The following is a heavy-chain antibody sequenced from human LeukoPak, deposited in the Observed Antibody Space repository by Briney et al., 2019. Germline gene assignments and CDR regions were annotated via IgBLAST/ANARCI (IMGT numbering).Heavy chain of an antibody. CDR3: ARNYYDLGNSFDI. CDR2: ISAYNGNT. Sequence: ASVKVSCKASGYTFTNYGISWVRQAPGQGLEWMGWISAYNGNTNYAQKFQGRVTMTTDTSTSTAYMELRSLRSDDTAVYYCARNYYDLGNSFDIWGQGTMVTVSS. CDR1: GYTFTNYG. J-gene: IGHJ3*02. D-gene: IGHD3-22*01. V-gene: IGHV1-18*01.